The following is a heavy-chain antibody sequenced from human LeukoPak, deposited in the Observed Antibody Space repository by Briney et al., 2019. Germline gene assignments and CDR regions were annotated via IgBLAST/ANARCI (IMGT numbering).Heavy chain of an antibody. CDR2: ISGSGGST. CDR3: AKVRDPLMAAAPGNYFDY. D-gene: IGHD6-13*01. V-gene: IGHV3-23*01. CDR1: GFNFNSNA. J-gene: IGHJ4*02. Sequence: GGSLRLSCAASGFNFNSNAMSWVRQAPGKGLEWVSAISGSGGSTYSADSVKGHFTISRDNSKNTLYLQMNSLRAEDTAVYYCAKVRDPLMAAAPGNYFDYWGQGILVTVSS.